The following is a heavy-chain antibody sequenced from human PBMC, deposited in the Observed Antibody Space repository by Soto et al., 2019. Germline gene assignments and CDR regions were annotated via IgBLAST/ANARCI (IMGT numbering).Heavy chain of an antibody. V-gene: IGHV1-8*01. CDR2: MNPNSGNT. CDR1: GYTFTSYD. Sequence: ASVKVSCKAPGYTFTSYDLNWLRHATGQGLEWMGWMNPNSGNTGYAQKFQGRVTMTRNTSISTAYMELSSLRSEDTAVYYCARGGYSNYYYYYMDVWVKGTTVTSP. D-gene: IGHD4-4*01. J-gene: IGHJ6*03. CDR3: ARGGYSNYYYYYMDV.